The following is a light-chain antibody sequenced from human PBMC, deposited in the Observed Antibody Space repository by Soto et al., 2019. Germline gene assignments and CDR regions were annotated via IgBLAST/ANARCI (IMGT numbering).Light chain of an antibody. J-gene: IGKJ1*01. Sequence: DIVMTQSPDSLAVSLGERATINCKSSQSVLYSSNNKNYLAWYQQKPGQPPKLLIYWASTRESGVPDRFSGSGSGTDFTLTISSLQAEDVAVYYCQQYYSYLMWMFGQGTKVEI. CDR1: QSVLYSSNNKNY. V-gene: IGKV4-1*01. CDR2: WAS. CDR3: QQYYSYLMWM.